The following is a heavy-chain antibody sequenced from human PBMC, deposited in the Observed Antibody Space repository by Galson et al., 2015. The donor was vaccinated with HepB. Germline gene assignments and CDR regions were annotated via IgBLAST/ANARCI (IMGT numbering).Heavy chain of an antibody. CDR2: IYYSGST. CDR1: GGSVSSGSYY. V-gene: IGHV4-61*01. Sequence: SETLSLTCTVSGGSVSSGSYYWSWIRQPPGKGLEWIGYIYYSGSTNYNPSLKSRVTISVDTSKNQFSLKLSSVTAADTAVYYCARYLVGRYSSSSEVFGGAFDIWGQGTMVTVSS. D-gene: IGHD6-6*01. J-gene: IGHJ3*02. CDR3: ARYLVGRYSSSSEVFGGAFDI.